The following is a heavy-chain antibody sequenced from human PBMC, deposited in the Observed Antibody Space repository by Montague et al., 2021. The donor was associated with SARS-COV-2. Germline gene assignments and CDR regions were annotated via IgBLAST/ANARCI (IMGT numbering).Heavy chain of an antibody. CDR2: IFNSGST. J-gene: IGHJ4*02. D-gene: IGHD6-13*01. V-gene: IGHV4-59*12. CDR1: GGSISSYY. CDR3: VRVGVSIWYSFFEY. Sequence: SETLSLTCTVSGGSISSYYWSWIRQPPGKGLEWIGYIFNSGSTNYNPSLMSRVTISVDTSKNQLSLRLRSVTAAVTAVYYCVRVGVSIWYSFFEYWGRGTLGTVSS.